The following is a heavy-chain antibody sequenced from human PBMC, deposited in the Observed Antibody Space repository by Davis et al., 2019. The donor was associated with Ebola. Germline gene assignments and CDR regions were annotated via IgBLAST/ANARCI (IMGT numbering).Heavy chain of an antibody. Sequence: GESLKISCAASGFTFSSYWMSWVRQAPGKGLEWVANIKQDGSEKYYVDSVKGRFTISRDNAKNSLYLQMNSLRAEDTAVYYCARGIYYYYGMDVWGQGTTVTVSS. CDR3: ARGIYYYYGMDV. J-gene: IGHJ6*02. V-gene: IGHV3-7*03. CDR2: IKQDGSEK. CDR1: GFTFSSYW.